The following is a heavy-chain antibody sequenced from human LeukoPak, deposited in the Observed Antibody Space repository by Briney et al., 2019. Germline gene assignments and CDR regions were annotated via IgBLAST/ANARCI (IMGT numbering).Heavy chain of an antibody. CDR1: GFTFSSYW. V-gene: IGHV3-7*04. J-gene: IGHJ5*02. Sequence: PGGSLRLSCAPSGFTFSSYWMSWVRQAPGKGLEWVANIKQDGSEKYYVDSVKGRFTISRDNAKNSLYLQMNSLRAEDTAVYYCAKDVAYYYATSGSRGSGWFDPWGQGTLVTVSS. CDR2: IKQDGSEK. CDR3: AKDVAYYYATSGSRGSGWFDP. D-gene: IGHD3-22*01.